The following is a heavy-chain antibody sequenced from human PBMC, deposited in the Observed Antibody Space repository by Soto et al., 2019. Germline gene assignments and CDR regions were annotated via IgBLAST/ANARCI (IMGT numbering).Heavy chain of an antibody. CDR3: TTLVRPGY. CDR2: IYHSGST. J-gene: IGHJ4*01. D-gene: IGHD6-6*01. V-gene: IGHV4-4*08. Sequence: SETLSLTCTVSGASITSYYWCWIRQPPGKGPQWIGYIYHSGSTNYNPSLKSRVTMSEDTSKSQFSLKLSSVTAADTAVYYCTTLVRPGYWGHGTLVTVSS. CDR1: GASITSYY.